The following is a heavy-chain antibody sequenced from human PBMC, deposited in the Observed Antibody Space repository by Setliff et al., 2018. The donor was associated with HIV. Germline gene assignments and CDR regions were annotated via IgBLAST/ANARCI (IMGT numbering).Heavy chain of an antibody. CDR2: ITPNSGGT. CDR1: GYTLTDFY. V-gene: IGHV1-2*02. Sequence: GASVNVSCKASGYTLTDFYIHWVRQAPGQGLEWMGWITPNSGGTEYADKFQGRITITADTSTDTAFLKLNSLSSDDTDVYYCATDFAIFGVVTPLNYWGQGTLVTVSS. CDR3: ATDFAIFGVVTPLNY. D-gene: IGHD3-3*01. J-gene: IGHJ4*02.